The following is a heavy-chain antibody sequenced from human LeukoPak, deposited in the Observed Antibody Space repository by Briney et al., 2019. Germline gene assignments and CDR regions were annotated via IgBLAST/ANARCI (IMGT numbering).Heavy chain of an antibody. Sequence: GASVKVSCKASGYTFTGYYIHWVRQAPGQGLEWMGWINPNSGGTNYAPTFQGRVTMTRDTSISTAYMELRSLRSDDTAVYYCARDIPTYYYDSSGYLNFDYWGQGTLVTVSS. D-gene: IGHD3-22*01. CDR2: INPNSGGT. J-gene: IGHJ4*02. V-gene: IGHV1-2*02. CDR1: GYTFTGYY. CDR3: ARDIPTYYYDSSGYLNFDY.